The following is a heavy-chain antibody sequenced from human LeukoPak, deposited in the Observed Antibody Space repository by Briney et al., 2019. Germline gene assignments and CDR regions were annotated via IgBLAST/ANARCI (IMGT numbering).Heavy chain of an antibody. Sequence: SQTLSLTCTVSGGSISSGSYYWSWIRQPAGKGLEWIGRIYASGSTNYNPSLKGRVTISVDTSKNQFSLKLSSVTAADTAVYYCARDTHSSGWYHWFDPWGQGTLVTVSS. D-gene: IGHD6-19*01. CDR1: GGSISSGSYY. CDR3: ARDTHSSGWYHWFDP. CDR2: IYASGST. V-gene: IGHV4-61*02. J-gene: IGHJ5*02.